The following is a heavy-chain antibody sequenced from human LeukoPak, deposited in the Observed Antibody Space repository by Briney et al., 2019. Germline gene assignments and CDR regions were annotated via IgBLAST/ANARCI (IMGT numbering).Heavy chain of an antibody. CDR2: IYYSGST. V-gene: IGHV4-39*01. Sequence: PSETLSLTCTVSGGTISSSSYYWGWIRQPPGKGLEWIGSIYYSGSTYYNPSLKSRVTISVDTSKNQFSLKLSSVTAADTAAYYCARHRAVAGRGYYFDYWGQGTLVTVSS. CDR3: ARHRAVAGRGYYFDY. D-gene: IGHD6-19*01. J-gene: IGHJ4*02. CDR1: GGTISSSSYY.